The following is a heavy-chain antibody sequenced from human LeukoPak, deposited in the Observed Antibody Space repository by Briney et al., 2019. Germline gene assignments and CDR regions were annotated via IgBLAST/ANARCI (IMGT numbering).Heavy chain of an antibody. CDR2: ISYDGSNK. V-gene: IGHV3-30*18. CDR3: AKVQYGDYGCFDY. D-gene: IGHD4-17*01. J-gene: IGHJ4*02. Sequence: TGGSLRLSCAASGFTFSNYGMHWVRQAPGKGLEWVAVISYDGSNKYYADSVKGRFTISRDNSKNTLCLQMNSLRAEDTAVYYCAKVQYGDYGCFDYWGQGTLVTVSS. CDR1: GFTFSNYG.